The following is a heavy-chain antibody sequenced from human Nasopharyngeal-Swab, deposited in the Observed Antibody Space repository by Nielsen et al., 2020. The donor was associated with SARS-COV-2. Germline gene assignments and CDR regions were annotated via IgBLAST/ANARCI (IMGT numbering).Heavy chain of an antibody. V-gene: IGHV3-7*01. CDR2: IKQDGSEI. Sequence: GESLKISCAASRFTFSDYWMSWVRQAPGKGLEWVANIKQDGSEIYYADSVKGRFTISRDNARNSLYLQMRSLRAEDTAVYHCARHGADCSRTSCYRRHGFDIWGQGTMVTFSS. CDR3: ARHGADCSRTSCYRRHGFDI. CDR1: RFTFSDYW. J-gene: IGHJ3*02. D-gene: IGHD2-2*02.